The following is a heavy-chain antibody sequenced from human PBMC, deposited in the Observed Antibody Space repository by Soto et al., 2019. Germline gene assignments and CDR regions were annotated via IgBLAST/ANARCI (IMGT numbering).Heavy chain of an antibody. CDR3: ARDPWAADY. J-gene: IGHJ4*02. V-gene: IGHV3-66*01. CDR1: GFTVSTKY. D-gene: IGHD3-16*01. Sequence: EVQLVESGGGLVQPGGSLRLSCAASGFTVSTKYMSWVRQAPGKGLEWVSVIYSGGSTFYADSVRGRFTISSDNSKDTVNLQMNSLRAEDTAEYYCARDPWAADYWGQGTLVTVSS. CDR2: IYSGGST.